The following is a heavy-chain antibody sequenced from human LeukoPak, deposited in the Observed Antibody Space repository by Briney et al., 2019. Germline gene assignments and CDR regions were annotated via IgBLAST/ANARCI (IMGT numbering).Heavy chain of an antibody. V-gene: IGHV1-46*03. Sequence: ASEKLSCNSSGYTFTSYYMHWVRHAPGQGLEWVGILNPTGGFTSDAQKYKRRAKMTRNTSRSTVYMVLSSPRSEDTAGYCCASLISGDSDGYPFAVSYWGQGTLVTVSS. CDR3: ASLISGDSDGYPFAVSY. CDR1: GYTFTSYY. D-gene: IGHD5-24*01. CDR2: LNPTGGFT. J-gene: IGHJ4*02.